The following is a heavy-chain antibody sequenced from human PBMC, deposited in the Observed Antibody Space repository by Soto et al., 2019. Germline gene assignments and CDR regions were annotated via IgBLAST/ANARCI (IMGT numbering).Heavy chain of an antibody. CDR1: GFTFTGYW. Sequence: EVQLVESGGGLVQPGGSLRLSCAASGFTFTGYWMHWVRQAPGMGLVWVSRINSDESSTNYADSVKGRFTISRDNAKNMVYLQMNSLRAEDTAVYYCASGLVEYSSSWFDYWGQGPPVTVSS. CDR2: INSDESST. V-gene: IGHV3-74*01. J-gene: IGHJ5*01. CDR3: ASGLVEYSSSWFDY. D-gene: IGHD6-13*01.